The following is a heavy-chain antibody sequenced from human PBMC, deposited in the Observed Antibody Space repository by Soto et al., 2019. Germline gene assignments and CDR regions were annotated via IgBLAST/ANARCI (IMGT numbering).Heavy chain of an antibody. CDR2: ISSSSSYI. CDR3: ARAVRLDY. Sequence: EVQLVESGGGLVKPGGSLRLSCAASGFTFSSYSMNWVRQAPGKGLEWVSSISSSSSYIYYADSVKGRFTISRDNAKNSLDLQMNSLGAEGKAVYYCARAVRLDYWGQGTLVTVSS. CDR1: GFTFSSYS. D-gene: IGHD4-17*01. J-gene: IGHJ4*02. V-gene: IGHV3-21*01.